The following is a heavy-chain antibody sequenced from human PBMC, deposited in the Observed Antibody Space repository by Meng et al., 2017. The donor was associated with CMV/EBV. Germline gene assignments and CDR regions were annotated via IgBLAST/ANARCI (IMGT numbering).Heavy chain of an antibody. CDR3: ARKPGSGAIFGVGIRPPYYFDN. CDR1: EFTFNSYI. J-gene: IGHJ4*02. D-gene: IGHD3-3*01. CDR2: VSGSGDNT. Sequence: GESLKISCAASEFTFNSYIMSWVRQPPGKGLEWVSDVSGSGDNTYYAESVKGSFTVSRVNSKNTLYLEMSNLRADDAAVYYCARKPGSGAIFGVGIRPPYYFDNWGQGALVTVSS. V-gene: IGHV3-23*01.